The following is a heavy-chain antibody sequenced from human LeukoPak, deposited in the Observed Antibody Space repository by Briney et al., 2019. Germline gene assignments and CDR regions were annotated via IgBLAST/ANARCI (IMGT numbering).Heavy chain of an antibody. CDR1: GFTFSSYA. J-gene: IGHJ3*02. D-gene: IGHD1-26*01. CDR2: ISGSGGST. CDR3: AKVGGTLGYSGSYGAFDI. V-gene: IGHV3-23*01. Sequence: PGGSLRLSYAASGFTFSSYAMSWVRQAPGKGLEWVSAISGSGGSTYYADSVKGRFTISRDNSKNTLYLQMNGLRAEDTAVYYCAKVGGTLGYSGSYGAFDIWGQGTMVTVSS.